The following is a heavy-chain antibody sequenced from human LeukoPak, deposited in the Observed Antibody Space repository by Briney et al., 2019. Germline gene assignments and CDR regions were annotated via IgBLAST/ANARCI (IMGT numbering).Heavy chain of an antibody. CDR2: IYPGDSDT. D-gene: IGHD2-2*01. CDR1: GYSFTSYW. J-gene: IGHJ3*02. V-gene: IGHV5-51*03. CDR3: ARLESLPPYIVVVPAATGAFDI. Sequence: KPGESLKISCKGSGYSFTSYWIGWVRQMPGKGLEWIGIIYPGDSDTRYSPSFQGQVTTSADKSISTAYLEWSSLKASDTAMYYCARLESLPPYIVVVPAATGAFDIRGQGTMVTVSS.